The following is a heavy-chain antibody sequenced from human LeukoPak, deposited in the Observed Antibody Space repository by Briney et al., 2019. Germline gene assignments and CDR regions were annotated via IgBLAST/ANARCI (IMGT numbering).Heavy chain of an antibody. CDR1: GYTFTSYG. J-gene: IGHJ4*02. D-gene: IGHD4-17*01. CDR3: ARVQLDYGDYGFPWHCDY. CDR2: ISAYNGNT. V-gene: IGHV1-18*01. Sequence: ASVKDSCKASGYTFTSYGISWVRQAPGQGLEWMGWISAYNGNTNYAQKLQGRVTMTTDTSTSTAYMELRSLRSDDTAVYYCARVQLDYGDYGFPWHCDYWGQGTLVTVSS.